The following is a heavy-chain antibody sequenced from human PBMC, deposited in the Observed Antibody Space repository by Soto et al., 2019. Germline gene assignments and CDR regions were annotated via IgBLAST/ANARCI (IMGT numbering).Heavy chain of an antibody. V-gene: IGHV3-11*01. CDR1: GFTFSDYY. Sequence: TGGSLRLSCVSSGFTFSDYYMTWIRRAPGMGLQWVSYISSSGTTIYYADSVKGRFTISRDNAKNSLYLQMNSLRAEDTAVYYCARSPASGEFDYWGQGTLVTVSS. J-gene: IGHJ4*01. D-gene: IGHD4-17*01. CDR3: ARSPASGEFDY. CDR2: ISSSGTTI.